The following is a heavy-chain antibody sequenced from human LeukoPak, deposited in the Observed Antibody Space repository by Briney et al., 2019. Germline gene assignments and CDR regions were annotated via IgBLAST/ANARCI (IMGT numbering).Heavy chain of an antibody. D-gene: IGHD2-15*01. CDR1: GYSISSGYY. J-gene: IGHJ3*02. CDR2: IYHSGST. Sequence: PSETLSLTCTVSGYSISSGYYWGWIRQPPGKGLEWIGSIYHSGSTYYNPSLKSRVTISVATSKNQFSLKLSSVTAADTAVYYCARGTSYRDIVVVVAATGAFDIWGQGTMVTVSS. CDR3: ARGTSYRDIVVVVAATGAFDI. V-gene: IGHV4-38-2*02.